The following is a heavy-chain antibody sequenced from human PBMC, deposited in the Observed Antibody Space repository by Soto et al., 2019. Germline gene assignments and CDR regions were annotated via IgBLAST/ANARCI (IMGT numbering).Heavy chain of an antibody. Sequence: GGSLRLSCAASGFSLNDYGMHWVRQPPGKGLEWAADISYDGRNKYYTDSVRGRFTISRDISKGTLYLQMNSLRPEDTAVYYCAKSSRGAYDTPDFWGQGTPVTVSS. CDR1: GFSLNDYG. J-gene: IGHJ4*02. V-gene: IGHV3-30*18. CDR2: ISYDGRNK. D-gene: IGHD3-22*01. CDR3: AKSSRGAYDTPDF.